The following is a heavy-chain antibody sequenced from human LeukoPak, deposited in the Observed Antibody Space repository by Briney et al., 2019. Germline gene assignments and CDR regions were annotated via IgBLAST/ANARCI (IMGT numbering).Heavy chain of an antibody. D-gene: IGHD6-13*01. CDR2: ISWNSGSI. Sequence: AGGSLRLSCAASGFTFDDYAMHWVRHAPGKGLEWVSGISWNSGSIGYADSVKGRFTISRDNAKNSLYLQMNSPRAEDTALYYCASPARSSSWFHFDYWGQGTLVTVSS. CDR3: ASPARSSSWFHFDY. J-gene: IGHJ4*02. V-gene: IGHV3-9*01. CDR1: GFTFDDYA.